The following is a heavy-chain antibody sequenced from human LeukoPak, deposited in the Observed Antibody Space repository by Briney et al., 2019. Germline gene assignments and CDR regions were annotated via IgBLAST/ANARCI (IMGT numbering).Heavy chain of an antibody. Sequence: GGSLRLSCAASGFTFSSYWMSWVRQAPGKGLEWVSYISSSGSTIYYADSVKGRFTISRDNAKNSLYLQMNSLRAEDTAVYYCARDSDVVPAYYFDYWGQGTLVTVSS. CDR1: GFTFSSYW. D-gene: IGHD2-2*01. J-gene: IGHJ4*02. V-gene: IGHV3-48*04. CDR2: ISSSGSTI. CDR3: ARDSDVVPAYYFDY.